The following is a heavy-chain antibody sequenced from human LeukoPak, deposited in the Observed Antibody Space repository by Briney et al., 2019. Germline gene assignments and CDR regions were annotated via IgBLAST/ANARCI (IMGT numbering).Heavy chain of an antibody. D-gene: IGHD1-26*01. CDR2: FDPEDGET. CDR1: GGTFISYA. CDR3: ATGRSGSYYFDY. J-gene: IGHJ4*02. Sequence: ASVKVSCKASGGTFISYAISWVRQAPGKGLEWMGGFDPEDGETIYAQKFQGRVTMTEDTSTDTAYMELSSLRSEDTAVYYCATGRSGSYYFDYWGQGTLVTVSS. V-gene: IGHV1-24*01.